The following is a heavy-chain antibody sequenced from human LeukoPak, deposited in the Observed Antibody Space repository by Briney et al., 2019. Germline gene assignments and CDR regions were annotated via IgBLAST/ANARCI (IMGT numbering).Heavy chain of an antibody. Sequence: GGSLRLSCAASGFTFSSYAIHWVRQTPGKGLEWVAVISYDGSNKYYADSVKGRFTISRDNSKNTLYLQMNSLRAEDTAVYYCARDQYDYVWGSYRSPSDYWGQGTLVTVSS. CDR2: ISYDGSNK. J-gene: IGHJ4*02. V-gene: IGHV3-30-3*01. CDR3: ARDQYDYVWGSYRSPSDY. CDR1: GFTFSSYA. D-gene: IGHD3-16*02.